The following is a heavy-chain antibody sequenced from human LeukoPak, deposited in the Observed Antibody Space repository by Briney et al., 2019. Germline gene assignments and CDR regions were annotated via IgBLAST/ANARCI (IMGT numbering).Heavy chain of an antibody. Sequence: GGSLRLSCAASGFTVSSNYMSWVRQALGKGLEWVSVIYSGGSTYYADSVKGRFTISRDNSKNTLYLQMNSLRAEDTAVYYCARGIAARNGMDVWGQGTTVTVSS. D-gene: IGHD6-6*01. J-gene: IGHJ6*02. CDR3: ARGIAARNGMDV. V-gene: IGHV3-53*01. CDR1: GFTVSSNY. CDR2: IYSGGST.